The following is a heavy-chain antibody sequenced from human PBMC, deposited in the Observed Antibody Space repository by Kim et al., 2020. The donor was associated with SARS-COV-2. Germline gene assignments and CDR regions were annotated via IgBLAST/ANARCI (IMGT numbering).Heavy chain of an antibody. D-gene: IGHD1-7*01. CDR3: ARVRRWNYEYYFDY. V-gene: IGHV4-59*13. Sequence: SETLSLTCTVSGGSISSYYWSWIRQPPGKGLEWIGYIYYSGSTNYNLSLKSRVTISVDTSKHQFSLKLSSVTAADTAAHYCARVRRWNYEYYFDYCGQ. CDR1: GGSISSYY. CDR2: IYYSGST. J-gene: IGHJ4*02.